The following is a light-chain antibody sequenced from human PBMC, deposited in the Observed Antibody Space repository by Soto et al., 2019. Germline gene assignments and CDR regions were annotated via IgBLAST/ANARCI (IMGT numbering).Light chain of an antibody. J-gene: IGKJ1*01. CDR2: KAS. CDR1: RSVDLW. V-gene: IGKV1-5*03. CDR3: QHYNTYPWT. Sequence: DNQMTQSPSTLSASVGDRVTITCRASRSVDLWLAWYQQKPGKAPNLLIHKASHLESGVPSRFSGSGSGTEFTLTISSLQPGDFATYYCQHYNTYPWTFGQGTKVDIK.